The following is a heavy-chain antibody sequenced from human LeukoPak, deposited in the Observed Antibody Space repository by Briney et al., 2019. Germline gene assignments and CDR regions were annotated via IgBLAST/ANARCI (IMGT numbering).Heavy chain of an antibody. Sequence: WASVKVSCKASGYTFTGYYMHWVRQAPGQGLEWMGWINPNSGGTNYAQKFQGRVTMTRDTSISTAYMELSRLRSDDTAVYYCARDIAVAGSEDYWGQGTLVTVSS. CDR1: GYTFTGYY. CDR2: INPNSGGT. J-gene: IGHJ4*02. V-gene: IGHV1-2*02. CDR3: ARDIAVAGSEDY. D-gene: IGHD6-19*01.